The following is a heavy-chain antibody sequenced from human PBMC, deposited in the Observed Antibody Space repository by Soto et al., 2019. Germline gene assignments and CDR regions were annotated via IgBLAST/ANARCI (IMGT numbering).Heavy chain of an antibody. CDR2: TYYRSTWYN. J-gene: IGHJ6*02. CDR3: ATDRDTYYYYGMDV. CDR1: GDSVSSNSAG. V-gene: IGHV6-1*01. D-gene: IGHD5-18*01. Sequence: SQTLSLTCAISGDSVSSNSAGWDWIRQSPSRGLEWLGRTYYRSTWYNEYAVSVKSRITINPDTSKNQFSLQLNSVTPEDTAVYYCATDRDTYYYYGMDVWGQGTTVTVSS.